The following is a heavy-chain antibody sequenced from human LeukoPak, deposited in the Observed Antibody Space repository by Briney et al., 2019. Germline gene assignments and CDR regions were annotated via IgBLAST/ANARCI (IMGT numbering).Heavy chain of an antibody. CDR1: GFTFSRYG. CDR3: VRERFHGSGAPKFDF. D-gene: IGHD3-10*01. CDR2: MSSDGGDI. Sequence: TGGSLRLSCAASGFTFSRYGMHWVRQAPGKGLEWLAVMSSDGGDIYYADSVKGRFTISRDNSKNTLYLQVNSLRAEDTAVYYCVRERFHGSGAPKFDFWGQGTLVTVSS. V-gene: IGHV3-30*03. J-gene: IGHJ4*02.